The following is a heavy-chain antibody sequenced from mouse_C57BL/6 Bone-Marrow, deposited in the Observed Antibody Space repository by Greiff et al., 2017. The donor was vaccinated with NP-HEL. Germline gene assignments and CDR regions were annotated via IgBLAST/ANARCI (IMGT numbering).Heavy chain of an antibody. CDR1: GYTFTDYY. Sequence: VKLVESGAELVRPGASVKLSCKASGYTFTDYYINWVKQRPGQGLEWIARIYPGSGNTYYNEKFKGKATLTAEKSSSTAYMQLSSLTSEDSAVYFCARRLGLYYYAMDYWGQGTSVTVSS. D-gene: IGHD4-1*01. CDR3: ARRLGLYYYAMDY. V-gene: IGHV1-76*01. J-gene: IGHJ4*01. CDR2: IYPGSGNT.